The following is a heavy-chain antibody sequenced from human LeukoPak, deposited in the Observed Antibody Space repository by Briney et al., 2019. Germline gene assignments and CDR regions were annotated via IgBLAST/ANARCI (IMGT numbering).Heavy chain of an antibody. V-gene: IGHV4-30-4*01. J-gene: IGHJ4*02. Sequence: SETLSLTCTVPGGSISSGDYYWSWIRQPPGKGLGWIGYIYYSGSTYYNPSLKSRVTTSVDTSKNQFSLKLSSVTAADTAVYYCARESENYDSSGYYLDYWGQGTLVTVSS. CDR2: IYYSGST. CDR1: GGSISSGDYY. D-gene: IGHD3-22*01. CDR3: ARESENYDSSGYYLDY.